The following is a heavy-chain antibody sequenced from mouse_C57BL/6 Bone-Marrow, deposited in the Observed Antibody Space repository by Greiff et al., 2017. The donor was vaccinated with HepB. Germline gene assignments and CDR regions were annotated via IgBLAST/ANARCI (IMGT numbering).Heavy chain of an antibody. CDR3: ARDLDYFDY. V-gene: IGHV5-16*01. Sequence: EVKLVVSEGGLVQPGSSMKLSCTASGFTFSDYYMAWVRQVPEKGLEWVANINYDGSSTYYLDSLKSRFIISRDNAKNILYLQMSSLKSEDTATYYCARDLDYFDYWGQGTTLTVSS. CDR2: INYDGSST. CDR1: GFTFSDYY. J-gene: IGHJ2*01.